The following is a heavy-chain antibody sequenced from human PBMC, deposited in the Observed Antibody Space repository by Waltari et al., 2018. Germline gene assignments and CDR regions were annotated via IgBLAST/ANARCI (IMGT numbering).Heavy chain of an antibody. CDR1: GGSISSHY. V-gene: IGHV4-59*11. J-gene: IGHJ4*02. CDR2: IYYSGST. D-gene: IGHD3-10*01. CDR3: ARSMVRGVRFDY. Sequence: QVQLQESGPGLVKPSETLSLTCTVSGGSISSHYWSWIRQPPGKGLEWIGYIYYSGSTNYNPSLKSRVTISVDTSKNQFSLKLSSVTAAGTAVYYCARSMVRGVRFDYWGQGTLVTVSS.